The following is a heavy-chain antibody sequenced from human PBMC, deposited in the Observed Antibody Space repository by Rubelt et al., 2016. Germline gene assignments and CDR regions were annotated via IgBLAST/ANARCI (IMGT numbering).Heavy chain of an antibody. Sequence: EVQLVQSGAEVKKPGESLRISCKGSGYNFTTYWISWVRQTPGKGLEWMGRIDPSDSYINYSPSFQCHVTSSADKSISTAYLQWSSLKASDTAMYYCGRGNSWYPLWGQGTLVTVSS. CDR2: IDPSDSYI. J-gene: IGHJ4*02. D-gene: IGHD6-13*01. V-gene: IGHV5-10-1*03. CDR3: GRGNSWYPL. CDR1: GYNFTTYW.